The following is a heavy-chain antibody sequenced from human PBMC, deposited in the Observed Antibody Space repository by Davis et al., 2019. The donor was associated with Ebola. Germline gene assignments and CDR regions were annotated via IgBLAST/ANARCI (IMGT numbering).Heavy chain of an antibody. CDR2: IYYSGST. Sequence: MPSETLSLTCTVSGGSISSGDYYWSWIRQPPGKGLEWIGYIYYSGSTNYNPSLKSRVTISVDTSKNQFSLKLSSVTAADTAVYYCARHRSGSSPRAYFQHWGQGTLVTVSS. J-gene: IGHJ1*01. CDR3: ARHRSGSSPRAYFQH. D-gene: IGHD1-26*01. V-gene: IGHV4-30-4*01. CDR1: GGSISSGDYY.